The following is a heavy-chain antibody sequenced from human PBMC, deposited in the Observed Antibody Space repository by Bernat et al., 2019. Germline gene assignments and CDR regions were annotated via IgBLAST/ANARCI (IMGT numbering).Heavy chain of an antibody. Sequence: QVQLVESGGGVVQPGRSLRLSCAASGFTFSSYGMHWVRQAPGKGLEWVAVISYDGSNKYYADSVKGRFTISRDNSKNTLYLQMNSLRAEDTAVYYCAKDSWGAYYYDSSGYYWGYFDYWGQGTLVTVSS. CDR3: AKDSWGAYYYDSSGYYWGYFDY. J-gene: IGHJ4*02. CDR1: GFTFSSYG. D-gene: IGHD3-22*01. V-gene: IGHV3-30*18. CDR2: ISYDGSNK.